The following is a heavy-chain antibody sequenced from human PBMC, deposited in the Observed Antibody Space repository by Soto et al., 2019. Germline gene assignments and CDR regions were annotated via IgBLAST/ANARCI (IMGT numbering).Heavy chain of an antibody. CDR3: AKGRGGSGSLTPRVDF. D-gene: IGHD3-10*01. V-gene: IGHV3-23*01. Sequence: EVQLLESGGGWVQPGGSLRLSCAASGFTLNNYAMTWVRKPQGRGLEWVSAISGGGDTTSYADSVKARFTVSRDGSKNTLYLQMSSLRAEDTALYYCAKGRGGSGSLTPRVDFWGQGTLVTVSS. J-gene: IGHJ4*02. CDR2: ISGGGDTT. CDR1: GFTLNNYA.